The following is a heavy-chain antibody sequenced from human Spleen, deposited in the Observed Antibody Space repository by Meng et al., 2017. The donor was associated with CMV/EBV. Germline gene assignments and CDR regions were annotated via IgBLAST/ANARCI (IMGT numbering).Heavy chain of an antibody. V-gene: IGHV3-7*01. CDR1: GFTFSSYW. J-gene: IGHJ6*02. CDR2: IKQDGSEK. Sequence: GESLKISCAASGFTFSSYWMSWVRQAPGKGLEWVANIKQDGSEKYYVDSVKGRFTISRDNAKNSLYLQMNSLRAEDTAVYYCARARRGGPATYYHYYGMDVWGQGTTVTVSS. CDR3: ARARRGGPATYYHYYGMDV. D-gene: IGHD2-15*01.